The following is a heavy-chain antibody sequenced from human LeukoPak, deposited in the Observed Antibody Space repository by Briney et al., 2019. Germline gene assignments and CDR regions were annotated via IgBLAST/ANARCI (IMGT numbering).Heavy chain of an antibody. CDR3: ARANIVVVTAIRQTCYFDL. Sequence: SETLSLTCTVSGDSTSNFYWNWIRQSPGKGLEWIGNIHYSGSSVYNPSLKSRGTISIDTSRRQFFLKLNSVTAADTAVYYCARANIVVVTAIRQTCYFDLWGRGTLVTVSS. CDR2: IHYSGSS. D-gene: IGHD2-21*02. V-gene: IGHV4-59*12. CDR1: GDSTSNFY. J-gene: IGHJ2*01.